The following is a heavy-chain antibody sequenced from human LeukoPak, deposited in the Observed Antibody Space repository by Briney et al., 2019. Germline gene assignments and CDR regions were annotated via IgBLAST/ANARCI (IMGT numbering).Heavy chain of an antibody. J-gene: IGHJ5*02. CDR2: IYYSGST. D-gene: IGHD2-15*01. CDR1: GGSISSSSYY. V-gene: IGHV4-39*07. Sequence: MASETLSLTCTVSGGSISSSSYYWGWIRQPPGKGLEWIGSIYYSGSTYYNPSLKSRVTISVDTSKNQFSLKLSSVTAADTAVYYCARDYCSGGSCYPGDWFDPWGQGTLATVSS. CDR3: ARDYCSGGSCYPGDWFDP.